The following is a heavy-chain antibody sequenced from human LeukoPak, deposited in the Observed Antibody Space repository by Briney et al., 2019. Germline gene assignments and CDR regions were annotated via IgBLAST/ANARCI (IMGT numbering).Heavy chain of an antibody. CDR2: VHDSEST. Sequence: SETLSLTCTVSGGSISSSSNDWAWIRQPPGKGLEWIGSVHDSESTYYNPSLKSRVTISGDTSKNQFSLKLSSVTAADTAMYYCARDVTEGNGAISMIRGVRSHRRTYFDYWGQGTLVTVSS. D-gene: IGHD3-10*01. CDR3: ARDVTEGNGAISMIRGVRSHRRTYFDY. V-gene: IGHV4-39*07. J-gene: IGHJ4*02. CDR1: GGSISSSSND.